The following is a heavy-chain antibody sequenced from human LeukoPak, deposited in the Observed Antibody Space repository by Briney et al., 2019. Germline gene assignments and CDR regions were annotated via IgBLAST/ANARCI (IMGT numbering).Heavy chain of an antibody. CDR1: GFTFSSYV. V-gene: IGHV3-23*01. CDR2: ISASGGST. D-gene: IGHD3-9*01. J-gene: IGHJ6*02. Sequence: PGGSLRLSCAASGFTFSSYVMSWVRQAPGKGLEWVSAISASGGSTYYADPVKGRFTISRDNSKNTLYLQMNSLRAEDTAVYYCAKGRNVLRYPYGMDVWGQGTTVTVSS. CDR3: AKGRNVLRYPYGMDV.